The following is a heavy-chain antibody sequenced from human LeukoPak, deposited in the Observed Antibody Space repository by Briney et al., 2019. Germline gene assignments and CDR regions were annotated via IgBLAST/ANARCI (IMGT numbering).Heavy chain of an antibody. CDR2: IWYDGSNK. CDR1: GFTFSRYG. Sequence: PTGGSLRLSCAASGFTFSRYGMHWVRQAPGKGLEWVAVIWYDGSNKYYTDSVKGRFTISRDNSKNTLYLQMNSLRAEDTAVYYCARLPVVVPAANYYYYYGMDVWGQGTTVTVSS. J-gene: IGHJ6*02. CDR3: ARLPVVVPAANYYYYYGMDV. D-gene: IGHD2-2*01. V-gene: IGHV3-33*01.